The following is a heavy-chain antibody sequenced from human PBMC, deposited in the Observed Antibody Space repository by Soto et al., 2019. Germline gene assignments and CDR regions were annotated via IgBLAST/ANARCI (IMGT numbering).Heavy chain of an antibody. V-gene: IGHV4-34*01. D-gene: IGHD6-6*01. Sequence: QVQLQQWGAGLLKPSETLSLTCAVYGGSFSGYYWSWIRQPPGKGLEWIGEINHSGSTNYNLSLKSRVTISVDTSKNQFSLKLSSVTAADTAVYYCARRPIAARPGYYYYMDVWGKGTTVTVSS. J-gene: IGHJ6*03. CDR3: ARRPIAARPGYYYYMDV. CDR2: INHSGST. CDR1: GGSFSGYY.